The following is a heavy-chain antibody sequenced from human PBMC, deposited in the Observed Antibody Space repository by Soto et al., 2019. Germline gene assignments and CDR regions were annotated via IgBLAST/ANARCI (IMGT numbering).Heavy chain of an antibody. CDR1: GFTFSSYA. Sequence: GGSLRLSCAASGFTFSSYAMHWVRQAPGKGLEYVSAISSNGGSTYYANSVKGRFTISRDNSKNTLYLQMGSLRAEDMAVYYCARVYGDWNYVFDYWGQGTLVTVSS. CDR2: ISSNGGST. D-gene: IGHD1-7*01. CDR3: ARVYGDWNYVFDY. V-gene: IGHV3-64*01. J-gene: IGHJ4*02.